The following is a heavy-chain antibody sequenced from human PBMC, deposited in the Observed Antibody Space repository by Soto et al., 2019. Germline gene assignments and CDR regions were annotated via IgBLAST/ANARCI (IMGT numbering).Heavy chain of an antibody. CDR2: ISGSGENT. D-gene: IGHD6-6*01. J-gene: IGHJ4*02. CDR3: ARDRVRIAARGGFGY. CDR1: GFSFSIYA. V-gene: IGHV3-23*01. Sequence: EVQLLESGGGLVQPGGSLRLSCAASGFSFSIYAMSWVRQAPGKGLEWVCGISGSGENTYYADSVKGRFTISRDNAKNSLYLQMNSLRAEDTAVYYCARDRVRIAARGGFGYWGQGTLVTVSS.